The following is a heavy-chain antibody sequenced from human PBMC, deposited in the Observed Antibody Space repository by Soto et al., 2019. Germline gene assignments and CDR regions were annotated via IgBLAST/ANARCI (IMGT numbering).Heavy chain of an antibody. CDR1: GYTFTCYY. Sequence: ASVKVSCKASGYTFTCYYMHWVRQAPGQGPEWMGWINPNSVGTNDAQTFHGRVTMTSDTSISTAYMGLSRLRSDDTAVYYCARYLAIAARPGFDYWGQGTLVTVSS. CDR3: ARYLAIAARPGFDY. D-gene: IGHD6-6*01. V-gene: IGHV1-2*02. CDR2: INPNSVGT. J-gene: IGHJ4*02.